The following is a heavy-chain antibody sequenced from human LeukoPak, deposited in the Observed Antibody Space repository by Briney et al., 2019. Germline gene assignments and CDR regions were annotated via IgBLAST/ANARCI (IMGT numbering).Heavy chain of an antibody. CDR2: INPYGAEK. D-gene: IGHD2-2*01. V-gene: IGHV3-7*01. J-gene: IGHJ4*02. Sequence: GGSLRLSCAASGLTFTDFWMNWVRLAPARGLEWLANINPYGAEKYYVDSVKGRFAISRDNAKNEVYLEMNSLRAEDTGVYYCSGRDSSRSPRAYWGQGALVSVSS. CDR1: GLTFTDFW. CDR3: SGRDSSRSPRAY.